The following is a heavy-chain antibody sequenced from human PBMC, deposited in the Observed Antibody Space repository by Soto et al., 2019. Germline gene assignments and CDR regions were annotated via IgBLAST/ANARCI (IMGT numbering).Heavy chain of an antibody. V-gene: IGHV3-33*01. CDR3: ARGVDYFDY. Sequence: QVQLVESGGGVVQPGRSLRLSCAASGFTFNRYGMHWVRQAPGKGLEWVAVIWYDGSSEYYADSVKGRFTISRDNSKNTLFLQMNSLRAEDTAVYYCARGVDYFDYWGQGTLDTVSS. CDR1: GFTFNRYG. CDR2: IWYDGSSE. J-gene: IGHJ4*02.